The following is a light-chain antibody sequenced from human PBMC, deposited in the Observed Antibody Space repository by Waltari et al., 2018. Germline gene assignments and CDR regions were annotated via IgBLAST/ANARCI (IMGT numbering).Light chain of an antibody. CDR3: CSYAGHSTYV. CDR1: SMSAGNQKL. J-gene: IGLJ1*01. Sequence: QSALTQPASVSGSPGQSITLSRTGPSMSAGNQKLPSWYQHHPGKAPKHLIYEISQRPSGVSNRFSGSKSGNTTSLTISGLQPEDETDYYCCSYAGHSTYVFGTGTKVTVL. CDR2: EIS. V-gene: IGLV2-23*02.